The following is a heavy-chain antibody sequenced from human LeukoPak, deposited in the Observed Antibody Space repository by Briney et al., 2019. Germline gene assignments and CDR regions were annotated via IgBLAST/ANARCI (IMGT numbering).Heavy chain of an antibody. CDR1: GFTFSGSA. CDR3: SSYDNSGYYYRNY. CDR2: VRTKGNGYAT. J-gene: IGHJ4*02. D-gene: IGHD3-22*01. V-gene: IGHV3-73*01. Sequence: GGSLRLSCAASGFTFSGSAIHWVRQASGKGLEWVGRVRTKGNGYATQYAAPVKGRFTISRDDSKNTAYLQMNSLKTEDTAVYFCSSYDNSGYYYRNYWGQGALVTVSS.